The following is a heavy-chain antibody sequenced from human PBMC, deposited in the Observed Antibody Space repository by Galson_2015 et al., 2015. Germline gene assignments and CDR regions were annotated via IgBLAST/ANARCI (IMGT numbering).Heavy chain of an antibody. V-gene: IGHV3-66*02. CDR2: IYSGGST. CDR3: ARDRRYCSSTSCYAGYYYYGMDV. CDR1: GFTVSSNY. J-gene: IGHJ6*02. Sequence: SLRLSCAASGFTVSSNYMSWVRQAPGKGLEWVPVIYSGGSTYYADSVKGRFTISRDNSKNTLYLQMNSLRAEDTAVYYCARDRRYCSSTSCYAGYYYYGMDVWGQGTTVTVSS. D-gene: IGHD2-2*01.